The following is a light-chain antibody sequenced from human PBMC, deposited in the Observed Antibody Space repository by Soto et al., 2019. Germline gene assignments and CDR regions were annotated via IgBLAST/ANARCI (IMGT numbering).Light chain of an antibody. CDR1: QTVRSS. CDR3: QQRANWPGT. CDR2: DAS. J-gene: IGKJ1*01. V-gene: IGKV3-11*01. Sequence: EILITQSPATLSFSPVERATLSFRASQTVRSSLAWYQQQPGQAPRLLIYDASNRAIGIPARFSGSGSGTDFTLTISSLEAKDFAVYYCQQRANWPGTFGQGTKVDI.